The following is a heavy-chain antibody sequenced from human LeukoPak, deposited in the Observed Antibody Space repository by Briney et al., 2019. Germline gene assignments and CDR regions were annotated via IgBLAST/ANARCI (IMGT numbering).Heavy chain of an antibody. CDR2: IYYSGST. CDR1: GGSISSGDYY. D-gene: IGHD3-22*01. CDR3: ASQTAYYYDSSGYLDY. Sequence: SQTLSLTCTVSGGSISSGDYYWSWIRQPPGKGLEWIGYIYYSGSTYCNPSLKSRVTISVDTSKNQFSLKLSSVTAADTAVYYCASQTAYYYDSSGYLDYWGQGTLVTVSS. J-gene: IGHJ4*02. V-gene: IGHV4-30-4*08.